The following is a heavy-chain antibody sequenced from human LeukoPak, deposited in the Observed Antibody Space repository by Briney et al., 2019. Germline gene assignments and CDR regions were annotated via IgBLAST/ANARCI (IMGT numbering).Heavy chain of an antibody. CDR3: AKGKGFVGHFDF. V-gene: IGHV1-69*08. Sequence: ASVMVSCKPSGDTFTSNTVCWGRQAPGQGLEWMGRIIPILRTAEYAQKFQGRLTITADRSTSTAYMELTSLRSEDTAVYYCAKGKGFVGHFDFWGQGTLVTVSS. CDR2: IIPILRTA. CDR1: GDTFTSNT. D-gene: IGHD3-3*01. J-gene: IGHJ4*02.